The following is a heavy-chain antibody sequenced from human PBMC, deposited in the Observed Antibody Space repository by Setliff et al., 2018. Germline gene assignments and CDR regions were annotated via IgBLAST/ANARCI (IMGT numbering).Heavy chain of an antibody. Sequence: ASVKVSCKASGYSLTRYYMHWVRQAPGQGLEWMGIINPGGGSASYAEKFQGRVTMTRDTSTSTFYMEVNILRSDDTAVYYCARGGMAAANRKGVFEYWGQGTLVTVPQ. J-gene: IGHJ4*02. CDR2: INPGGGSA. CDR1: GYSLTRYY. CDR3: ARGGMAAANRKGVFEY. V-gene: IGHV1-46*01. D-gene: IGHD6-13*01.